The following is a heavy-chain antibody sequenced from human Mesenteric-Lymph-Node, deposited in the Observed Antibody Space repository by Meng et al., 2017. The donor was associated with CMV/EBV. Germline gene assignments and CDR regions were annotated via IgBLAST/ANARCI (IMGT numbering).Heavy chain of an antibody. V-gene: IGHV3-53*05. CDR1: GFTVSSNY. J-gene: IGHJ4*02. CDR2: IYSGGST. D-gene: IGHD2-2*01. Sequence: GESLKISCAASGFTVSSNYMSRVRQAPGKGLEWVSVIYSGGSTYYADSVKGRFTISRDNSKNTLYLQMNSLRAEDTALYYCTKTYCSSTFCYNYFDYWGQGTLVTVSS. CDR3: TKTYCSSTFCYNYFDY.